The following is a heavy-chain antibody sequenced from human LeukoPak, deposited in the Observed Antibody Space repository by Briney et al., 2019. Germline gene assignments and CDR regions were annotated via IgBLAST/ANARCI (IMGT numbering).Heavy chain of an antibody. Sequence: GGSLRLSCAASGFTFSRYWMSWVRQAPGKGLEWVANIKHDGSEKYYVDSVKGRFTISRDNAKDSLYLQMSSLRVQDTAVYYCAGANSLGYWGQGTLVTVSS. D-gene: IGHD2/OR15-2a*01. CDR3: AGANSLGY. CDR1: GFTFSRYW. CDR2: IKHDGSEK. J-gene: IGHJ4*02. V-gene: IGHV3-7*01.